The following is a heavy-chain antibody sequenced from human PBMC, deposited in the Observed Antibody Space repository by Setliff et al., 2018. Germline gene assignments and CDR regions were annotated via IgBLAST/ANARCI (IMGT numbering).Heavy chain of an antibody. Sequence: PGGSLRLSCVASGFTFSNYEFNWVRQAPGKGLEWVSFISAGGSRTYYADSVRGRVTISRDNSKNTLYLQMSSLRAEDTAIYYCARDTSGRDALDVWGQGTTVTVSS. D-gene: IGHD3-10*01. CDR3: ARDTSGRDALDV. V-gene: IGHV3-23*01. CDR2: ISAGGSRT. J-gene: IGHJ3*01. CDR1: GFTFSNYE.